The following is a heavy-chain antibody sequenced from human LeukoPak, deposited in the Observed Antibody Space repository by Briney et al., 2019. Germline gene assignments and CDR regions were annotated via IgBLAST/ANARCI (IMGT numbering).Heavy chain of an antibody. Sequence: PSQTLSLTCTVSGVSISSDDYYWSWFRQPPGKGLEWVGYIYYSGSTNYNPSLKSRVTISVDTSKNQFSLRLSSVTAADTAVYYCARELYDSVDYWGQGTLVTVSS. J-gene: IGHJ4*02. D-gene: IGHD3-22*01. CDR3: ARELYDSVDY. CDR1: GVSISSDDYY. V-gene: IGHV4-30-4*01. CDR2: IYYSGST.